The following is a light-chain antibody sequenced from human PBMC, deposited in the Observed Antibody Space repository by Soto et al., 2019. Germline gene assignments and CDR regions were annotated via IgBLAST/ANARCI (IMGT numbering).Light chain of an antibody. CDR2: DVS. CDR3: SSYTTSDTYV. CDR1: SSDVGAYNY. Sequence: QSVLTQPASVSGSPGQSIAISCTGTSSDVGAYNYVSWYQQHPVKAPKLMIYDVSNRPSGVSDRFSGSKSGNTASLTISGLQAEDEADYYCSSYTTSDTYVFGSGTKLTVL. V-gene: IGLV2-14*01. J-gene: IGLJ1*01.